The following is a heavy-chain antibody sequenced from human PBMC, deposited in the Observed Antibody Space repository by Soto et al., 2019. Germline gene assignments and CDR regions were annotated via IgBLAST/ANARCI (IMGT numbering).Heavy chain of an antibody. CDR2: INPNSGGT. CDR3: AREAHYGSGSHTPYYYGMDV. D-gene: IGHD3-10*01. V-gene: IGHV1-2*04. J-gene: IGHJ6*02. CDR1: GYTFTGYY. Sequence: QVQLVQSGAEVKKPGASVKVSCKASGYTFTGYYMHWVRQAPGQGLEWMGWINPNSGGTNYAQKFQGWVTMTRDRAISTAYMELSRLRSDDTAVYYCAREAHYGSGSHTPYYYGMDVWGQGTTVTVSS.